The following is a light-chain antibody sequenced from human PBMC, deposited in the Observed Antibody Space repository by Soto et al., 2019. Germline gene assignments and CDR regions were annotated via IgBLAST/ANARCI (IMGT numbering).Light chain of an antibody. CDR1: QGISNY. J-gene: IGKJ5*01. Sequence: DIQLTQSPSFLSSSLGDSVTITCRASQGISNYLAWYQQKTGKAPKLLIYAASTLQSGVPSRFSGSGSGTELNLTISRLQPEDFATYYCQKLNHYPQTFGQGTRLEIK. V-gene: IGKV1-9*01. CDR2: AAS. CDR3: QKLNHYPQT.